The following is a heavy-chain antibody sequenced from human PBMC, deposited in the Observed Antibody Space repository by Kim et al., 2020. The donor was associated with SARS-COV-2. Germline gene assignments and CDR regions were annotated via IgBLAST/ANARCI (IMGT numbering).Heavy chain of an antibody. V-gene: IGHV1-18*01. J-gene: IGHJ6*02. CDR1: GYTFTSYG. CDR3: ARDRIAVAGTCELDYYYGMDV. Sequence: ASVKVSCKASGYTFTSYGISWVRQAPGQGLEWMGWISAYNGNTNYAQKLQGRVTMTTDTSTSTAYMELRSLRSDDTAVYYCARDRIAVAGTCELDYYYGMDVWGQGTTVTVSS. CDR2: ISAYNGNT. D-gene: IGHD6-19*01.